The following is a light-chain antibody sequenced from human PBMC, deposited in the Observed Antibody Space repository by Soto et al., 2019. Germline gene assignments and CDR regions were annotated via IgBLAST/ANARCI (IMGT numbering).Light chain of an antibody. CDR1: QSVGSNY. Sequence: EVVLTQSPGILSLSPGERATLSCRASQSVGSNYLAWYQQKPGQPPRLVIYDGSNRARGIPDRFSGSGSGTDFTLTISTLEPEDFAVYYCQQYGSSPITFGQGTRLEI. J-gene: IGKJ5*01. CDR3: QQYGSSPIT. CDR2: DGS. V-gene: IGKV3-20*01.